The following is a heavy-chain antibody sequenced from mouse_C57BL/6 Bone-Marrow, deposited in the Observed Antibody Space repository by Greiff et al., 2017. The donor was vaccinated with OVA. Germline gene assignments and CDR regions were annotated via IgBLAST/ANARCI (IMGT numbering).Heavy chain of an antibody. CDR3: AIYYGNYLYYFDY. CDR2: IHPNSGST. D-gene: IGHD2-1*01. V-gene: IGHV1-64*01. CDR1: GYTFTSYW. Sequence: VQLQQPGAELVKPGASVKLSCKASGYTFTSYWMHWVKQRPGQGLEWIGMIHPNSGSTNYNEKFKSKATLTVDKSSSTAYMQLSSLTSEDSAVYYCAIYYGNYLYYFDYWGQGTTLTVSA. J-gene: IGHJ2*01.